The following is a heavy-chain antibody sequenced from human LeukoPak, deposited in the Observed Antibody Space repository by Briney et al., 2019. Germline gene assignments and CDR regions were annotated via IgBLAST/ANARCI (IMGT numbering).Heavy chain of an antibody. D-gene: IGHD1-26*01. CDR1: GFTFSNYW. J-gene: IGHJ4*02. CDR2: IKQDGSET. Sequence: PGGSLRLSCAASGFTFSNYWMNWVRQAPGKGLEWVANIKQDGSETRYVDSVKGRFTISRDNAKNSLLLQMNSLRADDTAVYFCARGFSGSFEYWGQGTLVTVSS. V-gene: IGHV3-7*01. CDR3: ARGFSGSFEY.